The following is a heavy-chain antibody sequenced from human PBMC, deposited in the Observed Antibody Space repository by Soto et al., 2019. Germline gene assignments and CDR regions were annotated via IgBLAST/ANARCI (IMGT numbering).Heavy chain of an antibody. V-gene: IGHV3-33*01. CDR1: GFTFSSYG. Sequence: QVQLVESGGGVVQPGRSLRLSCAASGFTFSSYGMHWVRQAPGKGLEWVAVIWYDGSNKYYADSVKGRFTISRDNSKNTLYLQMNNLRAEDTAVYYCARDSGGSGYYYGPFDYWAQGTLVTVSS. J-gene: IGHJ4*02. D-gene: IGHD3-22*01. CDR2: IWYDGSNK. CDR3: ARDSGGSGYYYGPFDY.